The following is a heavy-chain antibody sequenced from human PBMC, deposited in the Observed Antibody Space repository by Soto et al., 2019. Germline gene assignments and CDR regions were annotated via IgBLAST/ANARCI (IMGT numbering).Heavy chain of an antibody. Sequence: EVQLVESGGGLVQPGRSLRLSCAASGFTFDDYAMHWVRQAPGKGLEWVSGISWNSGSIGYADSVKGRFTISRDNAKNSLNLQMNSLRAEDTALYYCAKDVRYSWGNGMDVWGQGTTVTVSS. CDR1: GFTFDDYA. CDR3: AKDVRYSWGNGMDV. D-gene: IGHD1-20*01. V-gene: IGHV3-9*01. J-gene: IGHJ6*02. CDR2: ISWNSGSI.